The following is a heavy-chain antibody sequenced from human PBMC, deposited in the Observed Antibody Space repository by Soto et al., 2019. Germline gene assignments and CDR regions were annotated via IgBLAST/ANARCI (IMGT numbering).Heavy chain of an antibody. CDR2: IYYSGST. Sequence: TLSLTCTVSGGSISGGCYYWSWIRQHPGKGLEWIGYIYYSGSTYYNPSLKSRVTISVDTSKNQFSLKLSSVTAADTAVYYCARDGAGTVTTSTSRFDYWGQGTLVTVSS. J-gene: IGHJ4*02. V-gene: IGHV4-31*03. CDR1: GGSISGGCYY. CDR3: ARDGAGTVTTSTSRFDY. D-gene: IGHD4-17*01.